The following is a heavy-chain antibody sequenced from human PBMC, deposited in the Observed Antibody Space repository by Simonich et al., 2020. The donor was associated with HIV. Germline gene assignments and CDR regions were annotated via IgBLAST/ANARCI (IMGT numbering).Heavy chain of an antibody. CDR2: INTNNGNT. CDR1: DYTFTTYA. V-gene: IGHV1-18*01. Sequence: QVQLVQSGTEVKKPGASVKVSCKASDYTFTTYAITWVRQAPGQGLDWMGRINTNNGNTNYAQKFQGRVTITTDTSTSTAYIELRSLRSDDTAVYYCARDGANWGYFDYWGQGTLVTVSS. J-gene: IGHJ4*02. CDR3: ARDGANWGYFDY. D-gene: IGHD7-27*01.